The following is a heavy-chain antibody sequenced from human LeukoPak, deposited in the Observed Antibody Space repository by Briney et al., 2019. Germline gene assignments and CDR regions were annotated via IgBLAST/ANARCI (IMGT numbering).Heavy chain of an antibody. V-gene: IGHV3-7*01. CDR2: IEEDGSEK. CDR1: RLTLITYW. D-gene: IGHD1-26*01. J-gene: IGHJ4*02. Sequence: GGSVRLSCAASRLTLITYWMTWVREAPGKGLEWVPNIEEDGSEKYYVDSVKGRFTISRDNAKTSLYLQMNSLRAEDTAVYYCARDLVVGASDYWGQGTLVTVSS. CDR3: ARDLVVGASDY.